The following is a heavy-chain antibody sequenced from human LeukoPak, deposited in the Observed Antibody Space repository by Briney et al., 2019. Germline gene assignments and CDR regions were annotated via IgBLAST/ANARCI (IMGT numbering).Heavy chain of an antibody. CDR2: ISSSSSYI. V-gene: IGHV3-21*01. J-gene: IGHJ4*02. D-gene: IGHD3-9*01. CDR3: ARGPDTTYYDILTDRGFDY. CDR1: GFTFSSYS. Sequence: GGSLRLSCAASGFTFSSYSMNWVRQAPGKGLEWVSSISSSSSYIYYADSVKGRFTISRDNAKNSLYLQMNSLRAEDTAVYYCARGPDTTYYDILTDRGFDYWGQGTLVTVSS.